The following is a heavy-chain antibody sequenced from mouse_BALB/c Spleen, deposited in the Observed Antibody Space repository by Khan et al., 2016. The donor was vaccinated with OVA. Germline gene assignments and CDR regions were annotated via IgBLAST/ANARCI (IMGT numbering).Heavy chain of an antibody. CDR3: ARNAYYGNYFDT. CDR1: GYTFTNYW. J-gene: IGHJ2*01. CDR2: IYPSDGRT. D-gene: IGHD2-10*01. Sequence: QVQLQQPGAELVKPGASVKLSCKASGYTFTNYWVHWVKQRPGQGLEWIGEIYPSDGRTNYNEKFKSKATLTVDKSSSTADMQLSSLTSEDSAVYYCARNAYYGNYFDTGAKAPLSQSPQ. V-gene: IGHV1S81*02.